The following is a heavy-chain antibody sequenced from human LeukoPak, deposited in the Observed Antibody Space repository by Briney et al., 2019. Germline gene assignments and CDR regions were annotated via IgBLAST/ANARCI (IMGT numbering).Heavy chain of an antibody. CDR3: ARHLLGSPMVRGVNQPSANYYYYMDV. V-gene: IGHV4-34*01. D-gene: IGHD3-10*01. J-gene: IGHJ6*03. CDR2: INHSGST. CDR1: GGSFSGYY. Sequence: PSETLSLTCAVYGGSFSGYYWSWIRQPPGKGLEWIGEINHSGSTNYNPSLKSRVTISVDTSKNQFSLKLSSVTAADTAVYYCARHLLGSPMVRGVNQPSANYYYYMDVWGKGTTVTISS.